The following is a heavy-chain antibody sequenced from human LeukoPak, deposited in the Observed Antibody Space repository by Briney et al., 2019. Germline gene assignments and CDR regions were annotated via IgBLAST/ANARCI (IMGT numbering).Heavy chain of an antibody. J-gene: IGHJ4*02. D-gene: IGHD3-16*01. V-gene: IGHV3-74*01. Sequence: GGSLRLSCAASGFTFSNYWMHWVRQAPGKGLVWVSRITPDGSSTTYADSVKGRFTISRDNAKNTLYLQMNSLRAEDTAVYYCMSYAGRSDDYWGQGTLVTVSS. CDR2: ITPDGSST. CDR1: GFTFSNYW. CDR3: MSYAGRSDDY.